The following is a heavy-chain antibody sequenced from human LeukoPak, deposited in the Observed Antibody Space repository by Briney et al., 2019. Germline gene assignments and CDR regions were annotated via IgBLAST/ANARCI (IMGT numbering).Heavy chain of an antibody. CDR2: MNPNSGKT. D-gene: IGHD3-3*01. J-gene: IGHJ6*02. V-gene: IGHV1-8*01. CDR1: GYTFTSYD. Sequence: GASVKVSCKASGYTFTSYDINWVRQATGQGLEWMGWMNPNSGKTGYAQKFQGRVTMTRNTSISTAYMELSSLRSEDTAVYYCARDPVRITIFGVVIIQNGMDVWGQGTTVTVSS. CDR3: ARDPVRITIFGVVIIQNGMDV.